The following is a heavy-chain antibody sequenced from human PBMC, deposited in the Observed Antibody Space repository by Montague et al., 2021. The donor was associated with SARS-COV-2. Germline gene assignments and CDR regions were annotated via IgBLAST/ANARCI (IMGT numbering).Heavy chain of an antibody. J-gene: IGHJ5*02. CDR2: IYYSGST. Sequence: SETLSLTCTVSGGSISSSSYYWGWIRQPPGKGLEWIGSIYYSGSTYYNPSLKSRVTISVDTSKNQFSLKLSSVTAADTAVYYCARHQQSVITIFGVVTPKNWFDPWGQGTLVTVSS. D-gene: IGHD3-3*01. CDR1: GGSISSSSYY. CDR3: ARHQQSVITIFGVVTPKNWFDP. V-gene: IGHV4-39*01.